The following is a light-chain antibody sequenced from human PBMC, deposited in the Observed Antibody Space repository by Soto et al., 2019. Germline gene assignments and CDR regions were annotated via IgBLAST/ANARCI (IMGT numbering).Light chain of an antibody. CDR2: GAF. J-gene: IGKJ5*01. V-gene: IGKV3-11*01. CDR3: QQRNVWPPVT. CDR1: QSVGTY. Sequence: ELVLTQSPATLSLSPGERATLSCRASQSVGTYLAWYQQKPGQAPRLLIYGAFNRATGIPARFSGSGSGTDFTLTISSLEPEDSAVYYCQQRNVWPPVTFGQGTRLEIK.